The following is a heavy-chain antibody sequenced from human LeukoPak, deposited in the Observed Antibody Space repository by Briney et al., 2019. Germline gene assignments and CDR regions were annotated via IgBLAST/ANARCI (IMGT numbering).Heavy chain of an antibody. CDR2: INHSGST. V-gene: IGHV4-34*01. Sequence: SETLSLTCAVYGGSFSGYYWSWIRQPPGKGLEWIGEINHSGSTNYNPSLKSRVTISVDTPKNQFSLKLSSVTAADTAVYYCARIGPITMVRGVNYWGQGTLVTVSS. CDR3: ARIGPITMVRGVNY. CDR1: GGSFSGYY. J-gene: IGHJ4*02. D-gene: IGHD3-10*01.